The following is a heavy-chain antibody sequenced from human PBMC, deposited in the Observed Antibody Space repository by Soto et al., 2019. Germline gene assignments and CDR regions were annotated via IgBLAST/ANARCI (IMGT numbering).Heavy chain of an antibody. J-gene: IGHJ4*02. CDR1: GYTFTSYG. CDR3: ASGKWLDEQTYYFDY. D-gene: IGHD6-19*01. V-gene: IGHV1-18*01. CDR2: ISAYNGNT. Sequence: ASVKVSCKASGYTFTSYGISWVRQAPGQGLEWMGWISAYNGNTNYAQKLQGRVTMTTDTSTSTAYMELRSLRSDDTAVYYCASGKWLDEQTYYFDYWGQGTLVTVSS.